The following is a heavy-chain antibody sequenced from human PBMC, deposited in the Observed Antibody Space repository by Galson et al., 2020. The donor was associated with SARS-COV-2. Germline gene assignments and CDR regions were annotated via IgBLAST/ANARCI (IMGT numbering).Heavy chain of an antibody. V-gene: IGHV1-69*02. Sequence: SVKVSCKASGGPFSSYTLSWVRQAPGQGLEWMGRIIPMLNITYYAQHLQGRLTITADESTSTTDMELSSLRSEDTAIYYCARIASKIGSDFWGQGTLVSVSS. CDR2: IIPMLNIT. D-gene: IGHD3-10*01. CDR1: GGPFSSYT. J-gene: IGHJ4*02. CDR3: ARIASKIGSDF.